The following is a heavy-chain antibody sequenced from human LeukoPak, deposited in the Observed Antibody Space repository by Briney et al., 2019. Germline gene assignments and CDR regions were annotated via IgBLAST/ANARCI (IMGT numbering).Heavy chain of an antibody. CDR3: ASCSSGWYGHAFDI. CDR2: IKQDGSEK. Sequence: GGSLRLSCAASGFTFSSYCMSWVRQAPGKGLEWVANIKQDGSEKYYVDSVKGRFTISRDNAKNSLYLQMDILRAEDTAVYYCASCSSGWYGHAFDIWGQGTMVTVSS. CDR1: GFTFSSYC. D-gene: IGHD6-19*01. V-gene: IGHV3-7*01. J-gene: IGHJ3*02.